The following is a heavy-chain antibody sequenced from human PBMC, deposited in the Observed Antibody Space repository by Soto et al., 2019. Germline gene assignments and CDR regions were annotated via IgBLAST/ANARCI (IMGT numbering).Heavy chain of an antibody. D-gene: IGHD4-17*01. CDR1: GYTFAAYY. CDR3: ARDPDYGDYWGYFFDS. J-gene: IGHJ4*02. V-gene: IGHV1-2*02. CDR2: INPTSGGT. Sequence: QVQLVQSGAEVKKPGASLKVSFKTSGYTFAAYYIHWIRQAPGQGLEWMGWINPTSGGTDYAQNFQDSVTMTRHTSISTAYMELRRLNSDDTAVYFCARDPDYGDYWGYFFDSWGQGTPVTVSS.